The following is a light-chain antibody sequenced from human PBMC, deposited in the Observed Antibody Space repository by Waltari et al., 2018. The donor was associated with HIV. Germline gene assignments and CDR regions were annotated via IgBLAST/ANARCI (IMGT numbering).Light chain of an antibody. Sequence: QSVLTQPPSVSAAPGQKVTISCSGTSSNIGHNYVSWYQQLPRTAPKLLMYDNKSRPSGMPDRVSGSKSGASATLGITGLQTGDEADDYCGAWDNSLSAWVLGGGTQLTVL. CDR2: DNK. CDR3: GAWDNSLSAWV. V-gene: IGLV1-51*01. CDR1: SSNIGHNY. J-gene: IGLJ3*02.